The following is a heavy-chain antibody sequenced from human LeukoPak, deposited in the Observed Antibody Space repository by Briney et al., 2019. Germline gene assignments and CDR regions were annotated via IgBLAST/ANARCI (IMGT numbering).Heavy chain of an antibody. Sequence: PGRSLRLSCAASGFTFSSYAMHWVRQAPGKGLEWVSYISSSGSTIYYADSVKGRFTISGDNAKNSLYLQMNSLRAEDTAVYYCAIQPPTSRHWLLSRGPYYFDYWGQGTLVTVSS. CDR3: AIQPPTSRHWLLSRGPYYFDY. CDR1: GFTFSSYA. V-gene: IGHV3-48*03. D-gene: IGHD3-9*01. CDR2: ISSSGSTI. J-gene: IGHJ4*02.